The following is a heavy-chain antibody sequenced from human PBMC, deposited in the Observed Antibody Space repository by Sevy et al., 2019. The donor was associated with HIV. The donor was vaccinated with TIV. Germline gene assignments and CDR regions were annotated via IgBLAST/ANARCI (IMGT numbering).Heavy chain of an antibody. CDR1: GFTFSSYW. CDR3: ARGGGGYNPVDY. J-gene: IGHJ4*02. CDR2: VKQDGSEK. V-gene: IGHV3-7*01. Sequence: LSLTCAASGFTFSSYWMSWVRQAPGKGLEWVANVKQDGSEKNYVDSVKGRFTIYRDNAKNSLYLQMNSLRAEDTAVYYCARGGGGYNPVDYWGQGTLVTVSS. D-gene: IGHD5-18*01.